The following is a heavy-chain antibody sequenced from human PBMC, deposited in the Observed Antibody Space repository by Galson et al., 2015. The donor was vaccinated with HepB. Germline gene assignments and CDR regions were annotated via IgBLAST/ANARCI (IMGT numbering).Heavy chain of an antibody. J-gene: IGHJ6*02. CDR1: GFTFSSSA. CDR2: ISASAGST. Sequence: SLRLSCAASGFTFSSSAMTWVRQAPGKGLEWVSGISASAGSTYYAGSVRGRFTISRDNSKNTLYLQMDSLRVEDTAVYFCAKKRRGKNGISWYDGQYYYYGMDVWGQGTTVTVSS. V-gene: IGHV3-23*01. CDR3: AKKRRGKNGISWYDGQYYYYGMDV. D-gene: IGHD5-12*01.